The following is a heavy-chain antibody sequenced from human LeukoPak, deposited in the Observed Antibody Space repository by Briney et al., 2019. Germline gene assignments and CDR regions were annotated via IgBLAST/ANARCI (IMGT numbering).Heavy chain of an antibody. V-gene: IGHV3-9*01. J-gene: IGHJ4*02. CDR2: ISWNSGSI. CDR3: AKDQGIAVTGVSDY. Sequence: PGGSLRLSCAASGFTFDDYAMHWVRQAPGKGLEWVSGISWNSGSIGYADSVKGRFTISRDNSKNTLYLQLNSLRDEDTAVYYCAKDQGIAVTGVSDYWGQGTLVTVSS. CDR1: GFTFDDYA. D-gene: IGHD6-19*01.